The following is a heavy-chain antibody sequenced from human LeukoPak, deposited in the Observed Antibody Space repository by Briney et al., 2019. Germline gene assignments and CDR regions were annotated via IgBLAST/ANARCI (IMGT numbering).Heavy chain of an antibody. CDR1: GGSFSGYY. D-gene: IGHD3-10*01. J-gene: IGHJ5*02. V-gene: IGHV4-34*01. Sequence: SETLSLTCAVYGGSFSGYYWSWIRQPPGKGLEWIGEINHSGSTNYNPSLKSRVTISVDTSKNQFSLKLSSVTAADTAVYYCARARRGRWFDPWGQGTLVTVSS. CDR2: INHSGST. CDR3: ARARRGRWFDP.